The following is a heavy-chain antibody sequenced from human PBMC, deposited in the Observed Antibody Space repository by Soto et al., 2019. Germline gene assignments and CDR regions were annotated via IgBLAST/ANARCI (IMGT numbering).Heavy chain of an antibody. V-gene: IGHV1-69*01. D-gene: IGHD4-4*01. Sequence: QVKLVQSGAEVKKPGSSVKVSCKASGGTFSTYGVNWVRQAPGQGLEWMGGIIPLFGTTSYAQKLQGRVTITADESSSTAYMELGSLRSEDTAVYYCAQYNPIVTTNYDYHYYGMDVWGQGTTVTVAS. CDR2: IIPLFGTT. CDR1: GGTFSTYG. CDR3: AQYNPIVTTNYDYHYYGMDV. J-gene: IGHJ6*02.